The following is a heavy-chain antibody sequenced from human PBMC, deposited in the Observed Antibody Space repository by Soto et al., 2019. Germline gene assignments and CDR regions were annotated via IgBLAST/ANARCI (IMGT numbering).Heavy chain of an antibody. CDR3: AKIPGRFGVSYYFDY. D-gene: IGHD3-10*01. J-gene: IGHJ4*02. CDR2: ISYDGSNK. Sequence: SLRLSCAASGFTFSSYVMHWVRQAPGKGLEWVAVISYDGSNKYYADSVKGRFTISRDNSKNTLYLQMNSLRAEDTAVYYCAKIPGRFGVSYYFDYWGQGTLVTVSS. V-gene: IGHV3-30*18. CDR1: GFTFSSYV.